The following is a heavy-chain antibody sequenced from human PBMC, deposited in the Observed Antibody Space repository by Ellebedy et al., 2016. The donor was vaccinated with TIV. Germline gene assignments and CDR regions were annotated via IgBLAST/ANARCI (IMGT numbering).Heavy chain of an antibody. J-gene: IGHJ4*02. CDR3: ARDSSTGLWSHYLDY. V-gene: IGHV3-7*01. CDR2: IKQDGSEK. D-gene: IGHD5-18*01. CDR1: GFTFSSYW. Sequence: PGGSLRPSCAASGFTFSSYWMSWVRQAPGKGLEWVANIKQDGSEKYYVDSVKGRFTISRDNAKNSLYLQMNSLRAEETAVYYCARDSSTGLWSHYLDYWGQGTLVTVSS.